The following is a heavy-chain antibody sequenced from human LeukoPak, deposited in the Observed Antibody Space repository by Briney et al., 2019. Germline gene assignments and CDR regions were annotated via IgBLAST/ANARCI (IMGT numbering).Heavy chain of an antibody. CDR1: GFTFDDYA. J-gene: IGHJ6*02. V-gene: IGHV3-9*01. CDR2: ISWNSGSI. D-gene: IGHD1-1*01. CDR3: AKDMEKGYYGMDV. Sequence: GGSLRLSCAASGFTFDDYAMHWVRQAPGKGLEWVSGISWNSGSIGYADSVKGRFTIPRDNAKNSLYLQMNSLRAEDTALYYCAKDMEKGYYGMDVWGQGTTVTVSS.